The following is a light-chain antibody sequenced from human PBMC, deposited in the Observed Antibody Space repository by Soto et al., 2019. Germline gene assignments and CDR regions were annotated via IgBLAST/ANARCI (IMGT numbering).Light chain of an antibody. CDR2: KAS. J-gene: IGKJ3*01. CDR1: QSVSSW. CDR3: HQYNSYSLT. Sequence: IQMTQSPSTLSASVGDRVTITFRASQSVSSWLAWYQQKPGKAPKLLIYKASSLESGVPSRFSGSGSGTEFTLTISSLQPDDFATYYCHQYNSYSLTFGPGTKVDIK. V-gene: IGKV1-5*03.